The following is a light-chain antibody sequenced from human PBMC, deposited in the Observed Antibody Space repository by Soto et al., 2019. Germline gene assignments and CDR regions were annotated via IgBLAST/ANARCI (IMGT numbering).Light chain of an antibody. Sequence: DIVMTQSPDSLAVSLGERATMNFNCIHGVLYSSNNKNYLAWYQQKPGQPPKLLIYWASTRESGVPDRFSGSGSGTDFTLTISSLQAEDVAVYYCQQYYSTPLTFGGGTKVHIK. CDR2: WAS. CDR3: QQYYSTPLT. V-gene: IGKV4-1*01. J-gene: IGKJ4*01. CDR1: HGVLYSSNNKNY.